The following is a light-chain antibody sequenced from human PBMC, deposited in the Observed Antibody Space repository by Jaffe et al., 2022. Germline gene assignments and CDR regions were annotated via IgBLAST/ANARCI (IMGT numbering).Light chain of an antibody. V-gene: IGKV1-8*01. CDR2: AAS. Sequence: AIRMTQSPSSLSASTGDRVTITCRASQGISSYLAWYQQKPGKAPKLLIYAASTLQSGVPSRFSGSGSGTDFTLTISCLQSEDFATYYCQQYYSYPRRTFGGGTKVEIK. J-gene: IGKJ4*01. CDR1: QGISSY. CDR3: QQYYSYPRRT.